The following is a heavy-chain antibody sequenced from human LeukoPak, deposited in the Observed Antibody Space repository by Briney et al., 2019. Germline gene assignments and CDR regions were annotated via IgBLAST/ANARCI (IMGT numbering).Heavy chain of an antibody. J-gene: IGHJ6*02. V-gene: IGHV3-33*01. Sequence: GRSLRLSCAASGFTFGSYGMHWVRQAPGKGLEWVAVIWYDGSNKYYADSVKGRFTISRDNSKNTLYLQMNSLRAEDTAVYYCARDRQWLVYGMDVWGQGTTVTVSS. CDR2: IWYDGSNK. CDR3: ARDRQWLVYGMDV. D-gene: IGHD6-19*01. CDR1: GFTFGSYG.